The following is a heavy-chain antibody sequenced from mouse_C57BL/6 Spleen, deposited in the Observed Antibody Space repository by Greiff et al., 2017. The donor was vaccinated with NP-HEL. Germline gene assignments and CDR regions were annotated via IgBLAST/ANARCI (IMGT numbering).Heavy chain of an antibody. Sequence: EVMLVESGGGLVKPGGSLKLSCAASGFTFSDYGMHWVRQAPEKGLEWVAYISSGSSTIYYADTVKGRFTISRDNAKNTLFLQMTSLRSEDTAMYYCARLGFITTVVADYWGQGTTLTVSS. J-gene: IGHJ2*01. CDR2: ISSGSSTI. D-gene: IGHD1-1*01. CDR1: GFTFSDYG. V-gene: IGHV5-17*01. CDR3: ARLGFITTVVADY.